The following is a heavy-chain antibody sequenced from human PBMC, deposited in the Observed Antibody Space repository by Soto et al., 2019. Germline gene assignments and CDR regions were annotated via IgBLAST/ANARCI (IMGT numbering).Heavy chain of an antibody. Sequence: QVQLQESGPGLVKPSQTLSLTCTVSGTSISSGGYYWSWIRQHPGKGLEWIGHTYYSGIAYYNPSLKSRVTISVDTSNNQFSLKLSSVIAADTAVYYCARDTGGRGRSPDYWGQGSLVTVSS. J-gene: IGHJ4*02. CDR2: TYYSGIA. CDR3: ARDTGGRGRSPDY. D-gene: IGHD3-10*01. V-gene: IGHV4-31*03. CDR1: GTSISSGGYY.